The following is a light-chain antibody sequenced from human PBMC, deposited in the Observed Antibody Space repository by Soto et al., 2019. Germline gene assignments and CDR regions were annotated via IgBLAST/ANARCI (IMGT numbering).Light chain of an antibody. CDR2: LGS. V-gene: IGKV2-28*01. CDR3: MQALQTPRT. CDR1: QSLQHNNGNTL. Sequence: EIVMTQSPLSLTVTPGEPASISCTSSQSLQHNNGNTLLDWYMQKPGQSPQLLIYLGSRRAPGDPDRVSGSGSGTDFTLRISTVEADDAAIYYCMQALQTPRTFGQGTKLEI. J-gene: IGKJ1*01.